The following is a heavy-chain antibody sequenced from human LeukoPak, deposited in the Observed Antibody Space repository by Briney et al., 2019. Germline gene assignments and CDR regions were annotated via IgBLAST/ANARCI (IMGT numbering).Heavy chain of an antibody. CDR2: IHYGGGP. CDR1: AGSTGTYY. V-gene: IGHV4-59*01. J-gene: IGHJ5*02. CDR3: AAHIVEVVPDAVPRRWFDP. Sequence: KPSQCLSPTRTLAAGSTGTYYWGCIRHPPGKGLEWLGSIHYGGGPKYNPSLERRHIFLVDPSKNHFSLSLLSVTAADTAVYDCAAHIVEVVPDAVPRRWFDPGGQGTRVSVPP. D-gene: IGHD2-2*01.